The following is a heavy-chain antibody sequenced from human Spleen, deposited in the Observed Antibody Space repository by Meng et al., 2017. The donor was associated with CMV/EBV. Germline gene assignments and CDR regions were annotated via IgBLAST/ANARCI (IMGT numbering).Heavy chain of an antibody. J-gene: IGHJ6*02. CDR2: VNSDGSST. V-gene: IGHV3-74*01. D-gene: IGHD6-13*01. Sequence: GESLKISCAASGFTFTGYWMHWVRQAPGKGLVWVSNVNSDGSSTNYADSVKGRFTISRDNAKNTLYLQMNSLRAEDTAVYYCARLLSTAYSNSRYGYYCGLDVWGQGTTVTVSS. CDR3: ARLLSTAYSNSRYGYYCGLDV. CDR1: GFTFTGYW.